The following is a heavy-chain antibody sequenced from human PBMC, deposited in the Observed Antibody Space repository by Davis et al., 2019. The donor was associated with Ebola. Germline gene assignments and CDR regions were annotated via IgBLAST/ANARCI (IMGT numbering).Heavy chain of an antibody. CDR2: MSSSSGHT. J-gene: IGHJ4*02. CDR3: AREGRIFGCDY. D-gene: IGHD3-3*01. Sequence: PGGSLRLSCAASGFTFSDYYMTWIRQAPGKGLEWLSYMSSSSGHTNYADSVKGRFTISRDNAKNTLYLQMNNLRAEDTAVYYCAREGRIFGCDYWGQGALVSVSS. CDR1: GFTFSDYY. V-gene: IGHV3-11*06.